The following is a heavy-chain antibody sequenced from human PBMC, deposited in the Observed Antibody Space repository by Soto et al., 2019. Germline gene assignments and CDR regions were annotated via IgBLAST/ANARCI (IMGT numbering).Heavy chain of an antibody. CDR3: TRAAPRYCSGTTCYSGRDY. Sequence: PSETLSLTCAVYGGSFSGYYWSWIRQPPGKGLEWIGEINHSGNTNYNPSLKSRVTISVDTSKNQFSLKLNSVTAADTAVYYCTRAAPRYCSGTTCYSGRDYWGQGTQVTVSS. D-gene: IGHD2-15*01. J-gene: IGHJ4*02. CDR2: INHSGNT. V-gene: IGHV4-34*01. CDR1: GGSFSGYY.